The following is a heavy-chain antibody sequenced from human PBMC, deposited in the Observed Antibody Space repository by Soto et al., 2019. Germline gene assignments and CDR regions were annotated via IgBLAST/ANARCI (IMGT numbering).Heavy chain of an antibody. CDR3: ASVVAASSSFSSYYYGMDV. CDR1: GFTFRSYT. CDR2: ISSSSSDI. D-gene: IGHD6-6*01. Sequence: PGGSLRLSCAASGFTFRSYTLDWVRQAPGKGLEWVSSISSSSSDIYYADSVKGRFTVSRDNAKNSLYLQMNSMRAEDTAVYYCASVVAASSSFSSYYYGMDVWGQGTTVTVSS. V-gene: IGHV3-21*01. J-gene: IGHJ6*02.